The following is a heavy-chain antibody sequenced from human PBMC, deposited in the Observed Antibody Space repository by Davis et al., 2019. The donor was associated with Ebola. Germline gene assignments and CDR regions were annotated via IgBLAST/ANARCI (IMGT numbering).Heavy chain of an antibody. CDR2: IPHVGSEK. J-gene: IGHJ3*01. V-gene: IGHV3-7*01. Sequence: GESLKISCAASGFTFSTYYITWVRQAPGKGLEWVATIPHVGSEKYYVDSVYGRFTSSRDNAKNSVYLQMNSLRREDTAVYYCARDSGSMPGAFDLWGQGTMVTVSS. CDR1: GFTFSTYY. D-gene: IGHD3-10*01. CDR3: ARDSGSMPGAFDL.